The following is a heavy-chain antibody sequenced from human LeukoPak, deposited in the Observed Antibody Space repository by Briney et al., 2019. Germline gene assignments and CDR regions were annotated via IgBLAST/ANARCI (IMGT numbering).Heavy chain of an antibody. CDR3: ASICSGGSCYEDY. J-gene: IGHJ4*02. CDR1: GFTFSSYS. Sequence: GGSLRLSCAASGFTFSSYSMNWVRQAPGKGLEWVSSISSSSSYIYYADSVKGRFTISRDNAKSSLYLQMNSLRAEDTAVYYCASICSGGSCYEDYWGQGTLVTVSS. D-gene: IGHD2-15*01. CDR2: ISSSSSYI. V-gene: IGHV3-21*01.